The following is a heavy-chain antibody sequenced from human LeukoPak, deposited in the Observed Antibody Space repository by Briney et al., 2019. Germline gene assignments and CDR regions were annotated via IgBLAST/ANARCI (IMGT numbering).Heavy chain of an antibody. CDR3: AKVDPPAGSGNYYSYDY. CDR1: GFTFITHA. Sequence: GGSLRLSCAASGFTFITHAINWVRQAPGKGLEWVSAISTSGRTYNADSVKGRFTISRDNSKNMVHLQMNSLRAEDTAVYFCAKVDPPAGSGNYYSYDYWGQGTLVTVSS. V-gene: IGHV3-23*01. CDR2: ISTSGRT. J-gene: IGHJ4*02. D-gene: IGHD3-10*01.